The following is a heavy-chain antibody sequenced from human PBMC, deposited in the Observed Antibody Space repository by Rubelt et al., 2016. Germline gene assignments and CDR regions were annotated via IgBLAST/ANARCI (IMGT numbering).Heavy chain of an antibody. Sequence: ISCHGSGYSFTSYWVGWVRQMPGKGLEWMGIIYPGDSDIRYSPSFQGQVTISADKSTSTAYLQWSSLQASDTAMYYCARLYQNGMDVWGQGTTVSVSS. CDR3: ARLYQNGMDV. J-gene: IGHJ6*02. CDR1: GYSFTSYW. V-gene: IGHV5-51*01. CDR2: IYPGDSDI. D-gene: IGHD2-8*01.